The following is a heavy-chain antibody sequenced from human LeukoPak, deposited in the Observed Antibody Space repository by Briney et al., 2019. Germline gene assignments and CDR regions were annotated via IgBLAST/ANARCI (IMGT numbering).Heavy chain of an antibody. J-gene: IGHJ6*02. V-gene: IGHV3-13*01. D-gene: IGHD3-3*01. CDR2: IGTARHT. CDR3: ARNLWSGYYGRSYGMDV. Sequence: IGTARHTYYPGSVKGRFTISRENAKNSLYLQMNSLRAEDTAVYYCARNLWSGYYGRSYGMDVWGQGTTVTVS.